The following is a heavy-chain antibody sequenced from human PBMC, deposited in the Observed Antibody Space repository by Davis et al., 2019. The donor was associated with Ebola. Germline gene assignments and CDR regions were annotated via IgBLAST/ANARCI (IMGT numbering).Heavy chain of an antibody. CDR1: GFSLSTSGVG. CDR2: IYWDDDK. CDR3: AHSFQYDYVWGSYRPHDAFDI. V-gene: IGHV2-5*02. Sequence: SGPTLVKPTQTVTLTCTFSGFSLSTSGVGVGWIRQPPGKALEWLALIYWDDDKRYSPSLKSRLTITKDTSKNQVVLTMTNMDPVDTATYYCAHSFQYDYVWGSYRPHDAFDIWGQGTMVTVSS. D-gene: IGHD3-16*02. J-gene: IGHJ3*02.